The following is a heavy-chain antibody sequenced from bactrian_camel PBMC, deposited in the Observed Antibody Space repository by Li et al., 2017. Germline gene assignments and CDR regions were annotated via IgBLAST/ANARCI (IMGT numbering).Heavy chain of an antibody. D-gene: IGHD1*01. V-gene: IGHV3-3*01. J-gene: IGHJ4*01. CDR1: GNTYSTYC. CDR2: IHFTSRSR. Sequence: HVQLVESGGGSVQAGGSLLLSCAASGNTYSTYCMGWFRQVPGSEREAVAAIHFTSRSRWYADSVQGRFTISKDNAKNILYLQMNDLKPEDSVMYYCAADYRPHFTVGVPDILSLAYTGKGTQVTVS.